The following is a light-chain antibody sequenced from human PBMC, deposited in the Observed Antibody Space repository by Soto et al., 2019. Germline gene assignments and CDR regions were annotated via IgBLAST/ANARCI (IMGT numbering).Light chain of an antibody. CDR3: ALYVDSGTVV. V-gene: IGLV8-61*01. CDR1: SASVLTSYY. J-gene: IGLJ2*01. CDR2: STN. Sequence: QTVVSQERSFSVSPGETVTLTCGLTSASVLTSYYPSWYQQTPGQAPRTLIYSTNIRSSGVPDRFSGSILGNKAALTITGAQADDESDYYCALYVDSGTVVFGGGTKLTV.